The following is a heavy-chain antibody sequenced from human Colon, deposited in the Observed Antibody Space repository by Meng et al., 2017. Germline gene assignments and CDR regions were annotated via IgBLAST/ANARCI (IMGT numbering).Heavy chain of an antibody. J-gene: IGHJ3*02. CDR2: ITSGGGIP. CDR1: GFSFSSYA. V-gene: IGHV3-23*01. Sequence: GGSLRLSCAASGFSFSSYAMSWVRQAPGKGLEWVSGITSGGGIPYYADSVKGRFSISRDSSKNTVFLQMNSLRVEDTAIYYCAKRLGDNCSGSYWNDAFDIWGQGTMVTVSS. CDR3: AKRLGDNCSGSYWNDAFDI. D-gene: IGHD3-22*01.